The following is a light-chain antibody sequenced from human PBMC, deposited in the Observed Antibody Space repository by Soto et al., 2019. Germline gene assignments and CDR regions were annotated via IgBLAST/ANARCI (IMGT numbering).Light chain of an antibody. CDR2: GAS. CDR1: QSVSSN. CDR3: QQYGSSSWT. Sequence: EIVMPQSPATLSVSPGERATLSCRASQSVSSNLAWYQQKPGQAPRLLIYGASTRATGIPARFSGSGSGTDFTLTISRLEPEDFAVYYCQQYGSSSWTFGRGTKVDIK. V-gene: IGKV3-15*01. J-gene: IGKJ1*01.